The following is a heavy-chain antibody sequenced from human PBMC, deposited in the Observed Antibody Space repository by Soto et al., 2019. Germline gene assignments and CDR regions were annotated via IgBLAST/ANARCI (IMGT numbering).Heavy chain of an antibody. D-gene: IGHD6-19*01. Sequence: GGSLRLSCAASGFTFSSYDMHWVRQATGRGLEWVSAIGTTGDTYYPGSVKGRFTISRENAKNSLYLQMNSLRAGDTAVYYCARALGGYSSGWYRGYYYYYGMDVWGQGTTVTVSS. CDR3: ARALGGYSSGWYRGYYYYYGMDV. J-gene: IGHJ6*02. CDR1: GFTFSSYD. CDR2: IGTTGDT. V-gene: IGHV3-13*01.